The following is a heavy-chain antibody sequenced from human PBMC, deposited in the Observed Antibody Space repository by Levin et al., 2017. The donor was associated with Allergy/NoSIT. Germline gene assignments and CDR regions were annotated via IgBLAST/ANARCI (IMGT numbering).Heavy chain of an antibody. V-gene: IGHV3-53*01. CDR1: GFTVSSNY. J-gene: IGHJ3*02. D-gene: IGHD3-16*01. CDR2: IYSGGST. CDR3: ARMMRDAFDI. Sequence: GGSLRLSCAASGFTVSSNYMSWVRQAPGKGLEWVSVIYSGGSTYYADSVKGRFTISRDNSKNTLYLQMNSLGAEDTAVYYCARMMRDAFDIWGQGTMVTVSS.